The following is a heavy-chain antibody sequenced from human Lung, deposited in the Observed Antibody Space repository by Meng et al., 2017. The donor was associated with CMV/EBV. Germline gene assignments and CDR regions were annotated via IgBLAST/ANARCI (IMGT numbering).Heavy chain of an antibody. D-gene: IGHD5-24*01. J-gene: IGHJ4*02. CDR3: AKMGGVVGYSPPDS. Sequence: SGFPFSSYAMSGVRQAPGKGLEWVSTISGSGGSTYHADSVKGRFTISRDNSENTLFLQMISLRADDTAVYYCAKMGGVVGYSPPDSSVQGTLVTVSS. CDR1: GFPFSSYA. CDR2: ISGSGGST. V-gene: IGHV3-23*01.